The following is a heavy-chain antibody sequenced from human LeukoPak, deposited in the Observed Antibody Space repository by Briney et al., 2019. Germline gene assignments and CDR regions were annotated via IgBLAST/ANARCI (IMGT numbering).Heavy chain of an antibody. D-gene: IGHD6-19*01. CDR1: GFTFSSYA. Sequence: GGSLRLSCAASGFTFSSYAMHWVRQAPGKGLEWVAVISYDGSNKYYADSVKGRFTISRDNSKNTLYLQMNSLRAEDTAVYYCASAPVAVAGYYYYYGMDVWGKGTTVTVSS. CDR3: ASAPVAVAGYYYYYGMDV. J-gene: IGHJ6*04. V-gene: IGHV3-30-3*01. CDR2: ISYDGSNK.